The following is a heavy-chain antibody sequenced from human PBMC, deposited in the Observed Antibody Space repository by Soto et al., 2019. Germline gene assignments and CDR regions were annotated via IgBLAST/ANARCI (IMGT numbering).Heavy chain of an antibody. V-gene: IGHV5-10-1*01. CDR1: GYSFTSYW. CDR2: IDPSDSYT. CDR3: AAQSYCSSTSCLGPNYYYGMDV. D-gene: IGHD2-2*01. J-gene: IGHJ6*02. Sequence: GESLKISCKGSGYSFTSYWISWVRQMPGKGLEWMGRIDPSDSYTNYSPSFQGHVTISADNSISTAYLQWSSLKASDTAMYYCAAQSYCSSTSCLGPNYYYGMDVWGQGNTVTVSS.